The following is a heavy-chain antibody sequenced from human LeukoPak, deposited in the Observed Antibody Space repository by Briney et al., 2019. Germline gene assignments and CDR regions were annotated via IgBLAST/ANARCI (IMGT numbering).Heavy chain of an antibody. J-gene: IGHJ4*02. Sequence: GGSLRLSCAASGFTFSSYSMNWVRQAPGKGLEGVSYISSSSSTIYYADSVKGRFTISRDNAKNSLYLQMNSLRDEDTAVYYCARDRYYYGSGSYYPDYWGQGTLVTVSS. CDR1: GFTFSSYS. V-gene: IGHV3-48*02. CDR3: ARDRYYYGSGSYYPDY. CDR2: ISSSSSTI. D-gene: IGHD3-10*01.